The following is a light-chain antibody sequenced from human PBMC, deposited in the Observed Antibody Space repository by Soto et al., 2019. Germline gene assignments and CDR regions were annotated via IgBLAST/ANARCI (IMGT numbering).Light chain of an antibody. CDR1: QYIHPR. J-gene: IGKJ1*01. CDR3: HLHQSWPRT. V-gene: IGKV3-11*01. Sequence: EIVLTQSTVTLSSITGASVTLSCRASQYIHPRLARYHHRTGQAPRLLIYQTSIRAAGIPARFSASGTGNGFTLTIRDVQPEEWAVYYCHLHQSWPRTFGQGTKVDIK. CDR2: QTS.